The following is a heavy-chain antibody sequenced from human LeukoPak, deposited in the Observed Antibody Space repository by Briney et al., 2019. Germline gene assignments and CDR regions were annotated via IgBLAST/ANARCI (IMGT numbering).Heavy chain of an antibody. CDR3: AKDKVERYYFDD. Sequence: GGSLRLSCAASGFTFSSYGIHWVRQSPGKGLEGVAVISYDGSSKYYADSVKGRFTISRDNSKNTLYLQMNSLRAEDTAVYYCAKDKVERYYFDDWGQGTLVTVSS. CDR2: ISYDGSSK. V-gene: IGHV3-30*18. D-gene: IGHD1-1*01. CDR1: GFTFSSYG. J-gene: IGHJ4*02.